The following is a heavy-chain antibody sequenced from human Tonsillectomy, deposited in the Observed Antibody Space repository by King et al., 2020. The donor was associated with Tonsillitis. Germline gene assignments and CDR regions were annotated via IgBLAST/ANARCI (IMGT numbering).Heavy chain of an antibody. CDR3: AGDSSEWQWLDYFDY. V-gene: IGHV3-33*08. CDR2: IWYDGSNK. J-gene: IGHJ4*02. CDR1: GFTFSSYG. Sequence: VQLVESGGGVVQPGRSLRLSCAASGFTFSSYGMHWVRQAPGKGLEWVAVIWYDGSNKYYADSVKGRVTISRDNSKNTLYLQMNSLRAADTAIYYCAGDSSEWQWLDYFDYWGQGTLVTVSS. D-gene: IGHD6-19*01.